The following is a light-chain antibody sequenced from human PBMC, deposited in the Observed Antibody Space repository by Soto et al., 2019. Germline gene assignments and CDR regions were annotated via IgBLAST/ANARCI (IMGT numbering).Light chain of an antibody. V-gene: IGKV3-20*01. Sequence: EIVLTQSPGTLSLSPGERATLSCRASQSVSNNYLAWYQQKPGQAPRLLIYGASNRATGIPDRFSGSGSGTDFSLTITSLQPDDSATYYCQQYHSYYPWTFGQGTKVDIK. CDR1: QSVSNNY. CDR3: QQYHSYYPWT. CDR2: GAS. J-gene: IGKJ1*01.